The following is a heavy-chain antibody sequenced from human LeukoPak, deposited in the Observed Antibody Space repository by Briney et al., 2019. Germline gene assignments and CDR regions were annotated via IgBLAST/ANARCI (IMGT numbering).Heavy chain of an antibody. CDR1: GFTFSNYA. Sequence: PGGSLRLSCAASGFTFSNYAMSWVRQAPGKGLEWVSSIGASGSSTYYADSVKGRFTISRDNSKNTLYLQMNSLRAEDTAVYYCARARIAVAGTHFGHWGQGTLVTVSS. CDR3: ARARIAVAGTHFGH. D-gene: IGHD6-19*01. CDR2: IGASGSST. V-gene: IGHV3-23*01. J-gene: IGHJ1*01.